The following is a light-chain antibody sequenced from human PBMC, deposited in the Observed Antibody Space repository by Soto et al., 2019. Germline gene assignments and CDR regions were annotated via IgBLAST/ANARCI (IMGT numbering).Light chain of an antibody. CDR1: QSLLHSNGYNY. Sequence: EMVMTQSPLSLPVTPGEPASISCRSSQSLLHSNGYNYLDWYLQKPGQSPHLLIYLGSNRASGVPDRFSGSGSGTDFTLKISRVEAEDVGVYYCMQALQTPLTFGGGTKVDIK. CDR2: LGS. CDR3: MQALQTPLT. V-gene: IGKV2-28*01. J-gene: IGKJ4*01.